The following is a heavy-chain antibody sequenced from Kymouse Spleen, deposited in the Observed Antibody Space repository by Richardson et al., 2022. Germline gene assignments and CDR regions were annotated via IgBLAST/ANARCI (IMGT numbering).Heavy chain of an antibody. Sequence: QVQLQESGPGLVKPSETLSLTCTVSGGSVSSGSYYWSWIRQPPGKGLEWIGYIYYSGSTNYNPSLKSRVTISVDTSKNQFSLKLSSVTAADTAVYYCARDNSSSWPYYYYYYGMDVWGQGTTVTVSS. CDR1: GGSVSSGSYY. V-gene: IGHV4-61*01. J-gene: IGHJ6*02. D-gene: IGHD6-13*01. CDR2: IYYSGST. CDR3: ARDNSSSWPYYYYYYGMDV.